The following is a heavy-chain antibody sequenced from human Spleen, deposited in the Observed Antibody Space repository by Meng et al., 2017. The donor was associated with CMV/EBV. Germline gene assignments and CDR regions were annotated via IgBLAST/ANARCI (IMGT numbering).Heavy chain of an antibody. Sequence: SETLSLTCTVSGDSVSSGSYYWSWIRQPPGKGLEWIGYIYNIGRINFNPSLKSRVTISVDTSKNQFSLKLTSVTATDTAVYYCARGRQLWEYSSGWYDKNQRYGMDVWGQGTTVTVSS. J-gene: IGHJ6*02. D-gene: IGHD6-19*01. CDR1: GDSVSSGSYY. V-gene: IGHV4-61*01. CDR2: IYNIGRI. CDR3: ARGRQLWEYSSGWYDKNQRYGMDV.